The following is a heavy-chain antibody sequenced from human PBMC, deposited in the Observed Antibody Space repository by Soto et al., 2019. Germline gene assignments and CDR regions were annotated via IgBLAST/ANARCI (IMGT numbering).Heavy chain of an antibody. CDR1: GFTFSSYA. D-gene: IGHD3-22*01. CDR3: ARYDSSGYYTSPFDY. V-gene: IGHV3-30-3*01. Sequence: GGSLRLSCAASGFTFSSYAMHWVRQAPGKGLEWVAVISYDGSNKYYADSVKGRFTISRDNSKNTLYLQMNSLRAEDTAVYYCARYDSSGYYTSPFDYWGQGTLVTVSS. CDR2: ISYDGSNK. J-gene: IGHJ4*02.